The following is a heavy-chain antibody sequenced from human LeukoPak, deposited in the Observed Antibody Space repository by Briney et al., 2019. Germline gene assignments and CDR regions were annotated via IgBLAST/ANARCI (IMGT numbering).Heavy chain of an antibody. V-gene: IGHV1-69*13. Sequence: GASVKVSCKASGYTFTGYYMHWVRQAPGQGLEWMGGIIPIFGTANYAQKFQGRVTITADESTSTAYMELSSLRSEDTAVYYCARASGSYYGTPVSYFDYWGQGTLVTVSS. CDR1: GYTFTGYY. J-gene: IGHJ4*02. CDR3: ARASGSYYGTPVSYFDY. D-gene: IGHD1-26*01. CDR2: IIPIFGTA.